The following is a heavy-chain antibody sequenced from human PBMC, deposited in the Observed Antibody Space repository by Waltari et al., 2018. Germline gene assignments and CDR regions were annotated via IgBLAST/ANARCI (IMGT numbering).Heavy chain of an antibody. J-gene: IGHJ6*02. Sequence: EVQLVQSGAEVKEHGESLKFSCKGSGYSFINSWIGWVRQMPGKGLEWIGNIYPADSDTRYSPSFQGQVTISTDKSISTAYLQWSSLKASDTGMYYCTRLSTETSYGMDVWGQGTTVTVSS. CDR1: GYSFINSW. CDR3: TRLSTETSYGMDV. V-gene: IGHV5-51*01. CDR2: IYPADSDT. D-gene: IGHD4-17*01.